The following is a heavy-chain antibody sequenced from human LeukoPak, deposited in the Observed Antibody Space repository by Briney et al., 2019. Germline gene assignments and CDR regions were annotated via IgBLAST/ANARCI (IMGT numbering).Heavy chain of an antibody. V-gene: IGHV4-34*01. Sequence: SETLSLTCTVSGGSFSGYYWSWIRQPPGKGLEWIGEINHSGSTNYNPSLKSRVTISVDTSKNQFSLKLSSVTAADTAVYYCARRTPMTTVTTWRYYGMDVWGQGTTVTVSS. D-gene: IGHD4-17*01. CDR1: GGSFSGYY. CDR3: ARRTPMTTVTTWRYYGMDV. CDR2: INHSGST. J-gene: IGHJ6*02.